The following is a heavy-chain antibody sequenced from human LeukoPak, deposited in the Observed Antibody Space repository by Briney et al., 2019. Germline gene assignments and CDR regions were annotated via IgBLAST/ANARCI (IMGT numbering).Heavy chain of an antibody. J-gene: IGHJ4*02. V-gene: IGHV3-21*01. D-gene: IGHD6-19*01. CDR3: ARGGVYSSGLYVDY. Sequence: KPGGSLRLSCAASGFTFISYSMNWVRQAPGKGLEWVSSISSSSSYIYYADSVKGRFTISRDNAKNSLYLQMNSLRAEDTAVYYCARGGVYSSGLYVDYWGQGTLVTVSS. CDR2: ISSSSSYI. CDR1: GFTFISYS.